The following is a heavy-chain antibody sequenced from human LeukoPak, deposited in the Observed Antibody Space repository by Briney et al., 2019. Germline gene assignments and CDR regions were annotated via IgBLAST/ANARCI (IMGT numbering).Heavy chain of an antibody. CDR1: GGSISSYY. D-gene: IGHD3-3*01. CDR2: IYYSGST. J-gene: IGHJ4*02. V-gene: IGHV4-59*12. CDR3: ATITIFGVANVD. Sequence: SETLSLTCTVSGGSISSYYWSWIRQPPGKGLEWIGYIYYSGSTNYNPSLKSRVTISVDTSKNQFSLKLSSVTAADTAVYYCATITIFGVANVDWGQGTLVTVSS.